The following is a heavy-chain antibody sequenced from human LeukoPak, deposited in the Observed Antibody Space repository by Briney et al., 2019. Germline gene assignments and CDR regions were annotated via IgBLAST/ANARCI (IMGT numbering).Heavy chain of an antibody. CDR3: ARDSAYCSGGSCYPPHNWFDP. V-gene: IGHV4-34*01. J-gene: IGHJ5*02. Sequence: SETLSLTCAVYGGSFSGYYWSWIRQPPGKGLEWIGEINHSGSTNYNPSLKSRVTISVDTSKNQFSLKLSSVTAADTAVYYCARDSAYCSGGSCYPPHNWFDPWGQGTLVTISS. CDR1: GGSFSGYY. CDR2: INHSGST. D-gene: IGHD2-15*01.